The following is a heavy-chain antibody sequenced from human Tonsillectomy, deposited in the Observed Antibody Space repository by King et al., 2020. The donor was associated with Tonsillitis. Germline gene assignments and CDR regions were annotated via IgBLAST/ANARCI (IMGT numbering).Heavy chain of an antibody. J-gene: IGHJ4*02. CDR2: IRSKANSHAT. CDR3: SLTKPGYSGGWY. D-gene: IGHD6-19*01. V-gene: IGHV3-73*02. Sequence: EVQLVESGGGLVQPGGSLKLSCTASGSTFSGSTMLWVRQASGKGLEWVGRIRSKANSHATAYAASVKGRFTLSRDDSKNTAYLQMNSLKTEDTAVYYCSLTKPGYSGGWYWGQGTLVTVSS. CDR1: GSTFSGST.